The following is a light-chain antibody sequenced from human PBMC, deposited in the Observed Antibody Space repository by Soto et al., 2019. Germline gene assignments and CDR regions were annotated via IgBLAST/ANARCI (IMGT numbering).Light chain of an antibody. V-gene: IGKV1-39*01. CDR2: GTS. Sequence: DIEMTQSPSSLSASVGDGVTITCRASRSITTYLNWYQHKPGKPPKLLIYGTSNLQSGVPSRFSGSGSGTVFTLTIADLQPEDFATYSCQQTFNDPITFGRGTRLEIK. J-gene: IGKJ5*01. CDR3: QQTFNDPIT. CDR1: RSITTY.